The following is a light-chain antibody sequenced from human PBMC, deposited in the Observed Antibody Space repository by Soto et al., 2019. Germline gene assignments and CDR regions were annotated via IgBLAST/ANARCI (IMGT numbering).Light chain of an antibody. CDR3: AAWDDSLSGWV. CDR1: SSNIGTTS. CDR2: TNN. V-gene: IGLV1-47*01. Sequence: QSVLTQPPSASGTPGQRVTISCSGSSSNIGTTSVYWYQQLPGTAPKLLIHTNNQRPSGVPDRFSGSKAGTSASLTISGLRSEGEADYYCAAWDDSLSGWVFGGGTKLTVL. J-gene: IGLJ3*02.